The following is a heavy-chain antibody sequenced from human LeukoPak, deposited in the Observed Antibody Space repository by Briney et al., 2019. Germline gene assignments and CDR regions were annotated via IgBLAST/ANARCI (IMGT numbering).Heavy chain of an antibody. CDR1: GGTFSSYA. D-gene: IGHD3-3*01. CDR3: ARDLGYYDFWSGYYIPDY. J-gene: IGHJ4*02. V-gene: IGHV1-18*01. Sequence: ASVKVSCKASGGTFSSYAISWVRQAPGQGLEWMGWISAYNGNTNYAQKLQGRVTMTTDTSTSTAYMELRSLRSDDTAVYYCARDLGYYDFWSGYYIPDYWGQGTLVTVSS. CDR2: ISAYNGNT.